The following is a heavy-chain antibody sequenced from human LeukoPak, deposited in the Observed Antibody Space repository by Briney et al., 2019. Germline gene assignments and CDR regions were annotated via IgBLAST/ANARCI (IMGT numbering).Heavy chain of an antibody. J-gene: IGHJ3*02. V-gene: IGHV1-2*02. CDR3: ARDSSVVTAFETDAFDI. Sequence: ASVKVSCKASGYTFTGYYMHWVRQAPGQGLEWMGWVNPNSGGTNYAQKFQGRVTMTRDTSISTAYMELSRLRSDDTAVYYCARDSSVVTAFETDAFDIWGQGTMVTVSS. D-gene: IGHD2-21*02. CDR1: GYTFTGYY. CDR2: VNPNSGGT.